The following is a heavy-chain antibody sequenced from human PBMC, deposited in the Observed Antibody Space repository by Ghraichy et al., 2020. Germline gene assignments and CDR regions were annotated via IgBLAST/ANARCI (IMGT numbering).Heavy chain of an antibody. J-gene: IGHJ5*02. CDR3: ARSGDDYGDNNWFDP. CDR1: GGSFSGYY. V-gene: IGHV4-34*01. D-gene: IGHD4-17*01. CDR2: INHSGST. Sequence: ETLSLTCAVYGGSFSGYYWSWIRQPPGKGLEWIGEINHSGSTNYNPSLKSRVTISVDTSKNQFSLKLSSVTAADTAVYYCARSGDDYGDNNWFDPWGQGTLVTVSS.